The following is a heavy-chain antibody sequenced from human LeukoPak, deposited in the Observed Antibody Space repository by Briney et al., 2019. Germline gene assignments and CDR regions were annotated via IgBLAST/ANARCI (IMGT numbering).Heavy chain of an antibody. D-gene: IGHD5-24*01. Sequence: SVKVSCKASGGTFSSYAISWVRQAPGQGLEWMGGIIPIFGTANYTQKFQSRVTITADESTSTAYMELSSLRSEDTAVYYCARGDGYKRFDFDYWGQGTLVTVSS. J-gene: IGHJ4*02. CDR3: ARGDGYKRFDFDY. V-gene: IGHV1-69*13. CDR2: IIPIFGTA. CDR1: GGTFSSYA.